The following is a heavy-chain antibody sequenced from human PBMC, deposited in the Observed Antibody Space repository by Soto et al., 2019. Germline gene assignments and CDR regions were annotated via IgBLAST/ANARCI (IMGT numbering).Heavy chain of an antibody. D-gene: IGHD3-22*01. CDR3: AISGHYYDSSWDY. Sequence: VASVKVSCKVSGYTLTELSMHWVRQAPGKGLEWMGGFDPEDGETIYAQKFQGRVTMTEDTSTDTAYMELSILISYDTAVYYCAISGHYYDSSWDYCGQRTLVTLCS. V-gene: IGHV1-24*01. CDR1: GYTLTELS. J-gene: IGHJ4*02. CDR2: FDPEDGET.